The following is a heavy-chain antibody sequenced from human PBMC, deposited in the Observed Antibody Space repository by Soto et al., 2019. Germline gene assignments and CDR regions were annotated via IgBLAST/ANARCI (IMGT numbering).Heavy chain of an antibody. CDR3: AYYDSSGYYNFDY. V-gene: IGHV4-61*01. J-gene: IGHJ4*02. D-gene: IGHD3-22*01. CDR2: IYDSGST. Sequence: PSETLSLTCTVSGGSVSSGSYYWSWIRQPPGKGLEWIGYIYDSGSTNYNPSLKSRVTISVDTSKNQFSLKVHSVTAADTAVYYCAYYDSSGYYNFDYWGQGTLVTVSS. CDR1: GGSVSSGSYY.